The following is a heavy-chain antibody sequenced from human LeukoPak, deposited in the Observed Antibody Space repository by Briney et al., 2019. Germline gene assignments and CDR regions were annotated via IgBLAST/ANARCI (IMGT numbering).Heavy chain of an antibody. CDR1: GFTFSHYG. CDR2: IWYDGSKK. J-gene: IGHJ4*02. D-gene: IGHD4-17*01. CDR3: ARDFRDYGDDY. Sequence: GGSLRLSCAASGFTFSHYGMHWVRQAPGKGLEWVAVIWYDGSKKYSADSVKGRFTISRDNSKNTLYLQMNSLRAEDTAVYYCARDFRDYGDDYWGQGTLVTVSS. V-gene: IGHV3-33*01.